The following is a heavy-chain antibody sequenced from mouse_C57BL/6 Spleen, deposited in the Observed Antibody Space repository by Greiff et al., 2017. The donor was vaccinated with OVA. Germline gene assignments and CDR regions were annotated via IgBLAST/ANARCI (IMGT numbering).Heavy chain of an antibody. V-gene: IGHV1-61*01. CDR1: GYTFTSYW. CDR3: ARRLSTAYAMDY. J-gene: IGHJ4*01. D-gene: IGHD1-2*01. CDR2: IYPSDSET. Sequence: QVQLQQPGAELVRPGSSVKLSCKASGYTFTSYWMAWVKQRPGQGLEWIGNIYPSDSETHYNQKFKDKATLTVDKSSSTAYMQLSSLTSEDSAVYYCARRLSTAYAMDYWGQGTSVTVSS.